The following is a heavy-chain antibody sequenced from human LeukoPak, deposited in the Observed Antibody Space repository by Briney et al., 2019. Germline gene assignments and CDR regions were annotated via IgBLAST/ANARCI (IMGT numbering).Heavy chain of an antibody. D-gene: IGHD3-10*01. Sequence: GGSLRLSCVASGFSFNTYWMSWVRQAPGEGLEWVANINQDGTEKYYVDSVKGRFIISRDYGKNSLYLQMNSLRVEDTAVYYCAKLAKYFYGSETFYFFEHWGQGTPVTASS. CDR3: AKLAKYFYGSETFYFFEH. V-gene: IGHV3-7*01. J-gene: IGHJ4*02. CDR1: GFSFNTYW. CDR2: INQDGTEK.